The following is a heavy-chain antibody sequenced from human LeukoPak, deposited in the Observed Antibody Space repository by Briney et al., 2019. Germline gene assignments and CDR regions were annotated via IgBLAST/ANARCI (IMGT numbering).Heavy chain of an antibody. Sequence: SGTLSLTCTVSGGSISSSNWWGWVRPPPGKGLECIGEIYHSGTTNYNPSLKSRVTISVDKSKNQFSLKLNSVTAADTAVYYCARAFLVGYSPEEYFFDYWGQGTLVTVSS. V-gene: IGHV4-4*02. CDR1: GGSISSSNW. J-gene: IGHJ4*02. D-gene: IGHD2-15*01. CDR2: IYHSGTT. CDR3: ARAFLVGYSPEEYFFDY.